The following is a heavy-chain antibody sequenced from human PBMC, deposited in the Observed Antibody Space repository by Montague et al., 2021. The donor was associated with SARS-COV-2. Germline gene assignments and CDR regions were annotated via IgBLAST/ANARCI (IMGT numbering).Heavy chain of an antibody. V-gene: IGHV4-4*07. Sequence: SETLSLTCSVSGDSITNHYWSWIRQPAGKGLEWIGRMHFTGKTNFSPFFSSRLTMSADTSKNQFSLKLTSVSAADTAIYFCARDRFDFGAGRQGTIDLWGQGTLVTVSS. J-gene: IGHJ5*02. D-gene: IGHD3-10*01. CDR3: ARDRFDFGAGRQGTIDL. CDR2: MHFTGKT. CDR1: GDSITNHY.